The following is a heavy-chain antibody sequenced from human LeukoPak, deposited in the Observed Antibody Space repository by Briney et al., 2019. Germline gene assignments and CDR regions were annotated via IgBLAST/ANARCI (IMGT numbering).Heavy chain of an antibody. V-gene: IGHV1-24*01. Sequence: ASVNVSCKVSGYTLTELSMHWVRQAPGKGLEWMGGFDPEDGETIYAQKFQGRVTMTEDTSTDTAYMELSSLRSEDTAVYYCATDIICSSTSCSSFDYWGQGTLVTVSS. D-gene: IGHD2-2*01. CDR1: GYTLTELS. CDR3: ATDIICSSTSCSSFDY. J-gene: IGHJ4*02. CDR2: FDPEDGET.